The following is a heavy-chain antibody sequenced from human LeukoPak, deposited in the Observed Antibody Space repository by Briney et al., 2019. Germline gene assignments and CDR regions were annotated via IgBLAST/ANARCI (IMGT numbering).Heavy chain of an antibody. CDR3: TREGHLLDSYGRYYFDY. J-gene: IGHJ4*02. V-gene: IGHV3-73*01. CDR2: IRSKANSYAT. Sequence: GGSLRLSCAASGFTFSGSAMHWVRQASGKGLEWVGRIRSKANSYATAYAASVTGRFTISRDDSKNTAYLQMNSLKTEDTAVYYCTREGHLLDSYGRYYFDYWGQGTLVTVSS. CDR1: GFTFSGSA. D-gene: IGHD5-18*01.